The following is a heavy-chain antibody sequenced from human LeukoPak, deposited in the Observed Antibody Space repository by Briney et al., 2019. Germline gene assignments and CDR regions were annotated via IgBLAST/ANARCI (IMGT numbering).Heavy chain of an antibody. CDR2: INSDGSST. CDR3: ARVQGLRVDRNYFDY. CDR1: GFTFSTYS. J-gene: IGHJ4*02. Sequence: PGGSLRLSCAAAGFTFSTYSMNWVRQAPGKGLVWVSRINSDGSSTSYADSVKGRFTISRDNAKNTLYLQMNSLRAEDTAVYYCARVQGLRVDRNYFDYWGQGTLVTVSS. V-gene: IGHV3-74*01. D-gene: IGHD5-12*01.